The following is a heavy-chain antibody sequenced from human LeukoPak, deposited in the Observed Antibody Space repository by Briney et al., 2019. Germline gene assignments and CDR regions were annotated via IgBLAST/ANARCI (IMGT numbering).Heavy chain of an antibody. D-gene: IGHD3-16*01. CDR3: ATYTHWVDGDV. CDR1: GFTFSDSW. J-gene: IGHJ6*02. Sequence: QSGGSLRLSCAASGFTFSDSWMSWVRQAPGKGLEWVANMNQDGSAKGYVDSVKGRFTISRDNARNSLYLQMSSLRPEDTAVYYCATYTHWVDGDVWGQGTTVTVSS. CDR2: MNQDGSAK. V-gene: IGHV3-7*01.